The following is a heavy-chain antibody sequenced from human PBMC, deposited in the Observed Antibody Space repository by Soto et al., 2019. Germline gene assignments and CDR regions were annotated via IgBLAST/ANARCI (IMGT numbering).Heavy chain of an antibody. CDR2: ISASGGHS. CDR1: GFAFSLYA. D-gene: IGHD3-22*01. CDR3: VSEGLRDSTITTPSAY. V-gene: IGHV3-23*01. J-gene: IGHJ4*02. Sequence: EVQLLESGGGLVQPGGSLRLSCAASGFAFSLYAVSWVRQAPGKGLEWVSGISASGGHSRYADSVRGRFTISRDNSKNTLDLQMNSLIVDDTAVYYCVSEGLRDSTITTPSAYWGQGTLVTVSS.